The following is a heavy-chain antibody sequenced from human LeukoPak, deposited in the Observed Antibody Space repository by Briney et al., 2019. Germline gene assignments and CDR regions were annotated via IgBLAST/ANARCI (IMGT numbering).Heavy chain of an antibody. V-gene: IGHV4-59*12. D-gene: IGHD3-3*01. CDR3: ARDHDFWSGPHYYSYYMDV. Sequence: TSETLSLTCTVSGGSISRYYWSWLRDPPGKGLEWNGYIYYSGSTNYNPSLKRRVTISVDTSKHQFPLKLTSVPAADTAVSYCARDHDFWSGPHYYSYYMDVWGKGTTVTVPS. CDR1: GGSISRYY. CDR2: IYYSGST. J-gene: IGHJ6*03.